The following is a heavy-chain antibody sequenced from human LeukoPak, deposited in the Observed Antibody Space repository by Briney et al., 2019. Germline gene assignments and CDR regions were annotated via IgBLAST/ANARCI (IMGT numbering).Heavy chain of an antibody. D-gene: IGHD3-3*01. CDR2: IKQDGSEK. Sequence: QTGGSLRLSCAASGFTFSSYWMSRVRQAPGKGLEWVANIKQDGSEKYYVDSVKGRFTISRDNAKNSLYLQMNSLRAEDTAVYYCARDTYYDFWSGYYSGGLDYWGQGTLVTVSS. CDR1: GFTFSSYW. CDR3: ARDTYYDFWSGYYSGGLDY. J-gene: IGHJ4*02. V-gene: IGHV3-7*01.